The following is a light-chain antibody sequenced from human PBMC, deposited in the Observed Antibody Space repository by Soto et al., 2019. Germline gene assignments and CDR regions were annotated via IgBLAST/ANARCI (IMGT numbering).Light chain of an antibody. CDR1: SSDVGGYNY. CDR2: DVS. V-gene: IGLV2-14*01. CDR3: SSYTSSTWV. J-gene: IGLJ1*01. Sequence: QSALTQPASVSGSPGQSITISCTGTSSDVGGYNYVSWYQQHPGKAPKLMIYDVSNRPSGVSNRFSGSKSGNTASLTISGLQAEDEADYCCSSYTSSTWVFGTGTKLTVL.